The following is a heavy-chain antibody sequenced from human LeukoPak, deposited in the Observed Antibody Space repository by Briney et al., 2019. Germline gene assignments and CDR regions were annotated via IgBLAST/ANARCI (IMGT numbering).Heavy chain of an antibody. J-gene: IGHJ6*02. CDR3: ARGRKRWIGEFHNYYYYGMDV. CDR1: GGSISSGDYY. Sequence: SETLSLTCTVSGGSISSGDYYWRWIRQPPGKGLEWIGYIYYSGSTYYNPSLKSRVTISVDTSKNQFSLKLSSVTAADTAVYYCARGRKRWIGEFHNYYYYGMDVWGQGTTVTVSS. V-gene: IGHV4-30-4*01. D-gene: IGHD3-10*01. CDR2: IYYSGST.